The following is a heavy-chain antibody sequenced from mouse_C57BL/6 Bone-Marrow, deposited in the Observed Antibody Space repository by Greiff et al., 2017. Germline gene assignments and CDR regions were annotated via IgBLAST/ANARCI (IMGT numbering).Heavy chain of an antibody. D-gene: IGHD2-5*01. V-gene: IGHV5-2*01. Sequence: EVKLMESGGGLVQPGESLKLSCESNEYEFPSHDMSWVRKTPEKRLELVAAINSDGGSTYYPDTMERRFIISRDNTKKTLYLQMSSLRSEDTALYYCAPYYSNYLAWFAYWGQGTLVTVSA. CDR3: APYYSNYLAWFAY. J-gene: IGHJ3*01. CDR1: EYEFPSHD. CDR2: INSDGGST.